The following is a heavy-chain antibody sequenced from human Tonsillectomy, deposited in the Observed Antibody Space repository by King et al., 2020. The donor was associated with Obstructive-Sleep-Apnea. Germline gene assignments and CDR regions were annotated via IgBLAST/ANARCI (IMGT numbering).Heavy chain of an antibody. D-gene: IGHD6-6*01. J-gene: IGHJ6*02. V-gene: IGHV3-7*03. CDR3: ARDRAVWITAARLSYGMDV. CDR1: GFTLSSYW. Sequence: VQLVQSGGGLVQPGGSLRLSCAASGFTLSSYWMSWVRQAPGKGLEWVANIKQDGSEKYYVDSVKGRFTISRDNAKNSLYLQMNSLRAEDTAVYYCARDRAVWITAARLSYGMDVWSQGTTVTVSS. CDR2: IKQDGSEK.